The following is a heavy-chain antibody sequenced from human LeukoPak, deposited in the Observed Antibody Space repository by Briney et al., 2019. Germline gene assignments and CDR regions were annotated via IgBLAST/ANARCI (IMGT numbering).Heavy chain of an antibody. J-gene: IGHJ4*02. D-gene: IGHD6-19*01. CDR3: AKERYSSGWSDSFDY. CDR2: ISDGGGET. V-gene: IGHV3-23*01. Sequence: GGSLRLSCAASGFTFSNSAMTWVRQAPGKGLEWVASISDGGGETYYADPVKGRFTISRVNSKSTLYLQMNSLRAEDTAVYYCAKERYSSGWSDSFDYWGQGTLVTVSS. CDR1: GFTFSNSA.